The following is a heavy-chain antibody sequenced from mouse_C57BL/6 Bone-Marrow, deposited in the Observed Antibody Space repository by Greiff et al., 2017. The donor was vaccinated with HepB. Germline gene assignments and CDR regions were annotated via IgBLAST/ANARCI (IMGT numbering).Heavy chain of an antibody. J-gene: IGHJ2*01. CDR2: ISYSGST. Sequence: EVQLVESGPGLAKPSQSLSLTCSVTGYSITSDYWNWIRKFPGNKLEYMGYISYSGSTYYNPSLKSRISITRDTSTNQYYLQLNSVTTEDTATYCCARTTTVVATPFGYWGQGTTLTVSS. D-gene: IGHD1-1*01. CDR1: GYSITSDY. CDR3: ARTTTVVATPFGY. V-gene: IGHV3-8*01.